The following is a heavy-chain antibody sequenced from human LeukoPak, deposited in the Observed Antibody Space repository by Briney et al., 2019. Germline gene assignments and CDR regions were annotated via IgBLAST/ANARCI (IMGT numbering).Heavy chain of an antibody. CDR3: ALSGY. CDR1: GYIFTDYY. D-gene: IGHD3-3*01. CDR2: INPNSGGT. Sequence: ASVKVSCKASGYIFTDYYIHWVRQAPGQGLEWMGWINPNSGGTSYAQKFQGRVTMTRDTSIKTVYMELSRLRSDDTAVYYCALSGYWGQGTLVTVSS. V-gene: IGHV1-2*02. J-gene: IGHJ4*02.